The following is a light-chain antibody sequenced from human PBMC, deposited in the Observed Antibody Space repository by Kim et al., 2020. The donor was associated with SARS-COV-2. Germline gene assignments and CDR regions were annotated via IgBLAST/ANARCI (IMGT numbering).Light chain of an antibody. Sequence: DIQMTQSPSTLSASVGDRVTITCRASQSISSWLAWYQQKPGKAPKLLIYKASSLESGVPSRFSGSGSGTEFTLTISRLQPDDFATYYCQQYNSYQYTFGQGTKLEI. V-gene: IGKV1-5*03. CDR3: QQYNSYQYT. J-gene: IGKJ2*01. CDR2: KAS. CDR1: QSISSW.